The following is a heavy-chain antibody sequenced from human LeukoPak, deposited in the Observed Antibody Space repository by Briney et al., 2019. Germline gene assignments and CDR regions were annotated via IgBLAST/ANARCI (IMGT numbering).Heavy chain of an antibody. V-gene: IGHV3-23*01. CDR2: ISGSGGST. D-gene: IGHD3-22*01. CDR1: GITLSNYG. CDR3: AKRGVVIRVILVGFHKEAYYFDS. J-gene: IGHJ4*02. Sequence: GGSLRLSCVVSGITLSNYGMSWVRQAPGKGLEWVAGISGSGGSTNCADSVKGRFTISRDNPKNTLYLQMNSLRAEDTAVYFCAKRGVVIRVILVGFHKEAYYFDSWGQGALVTVSS.